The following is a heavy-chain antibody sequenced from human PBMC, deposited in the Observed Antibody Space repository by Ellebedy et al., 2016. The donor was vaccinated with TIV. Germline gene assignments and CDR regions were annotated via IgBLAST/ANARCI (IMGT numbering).Heavy chain of an antibody. V-gene: IGHV3-15*07. Sequence: GESLKISCAASGFTFSNVWMNWVRQAPGKGLEGVGRIKSKADGETTDYAAPVKGRFTISRADSKNTLYLQMNSLKTEDTAVYDCTTTMYYYDSGGYPTGDVLDIWGRGTIVTVSS. D-gene: IGHD3-22*01. CDR3: TTTMYYYDSGGYPTGDVLDI. J-gene: IGHJ3*02. CDR2: IKSKADGETT. CDR1: GFTFSNVW.